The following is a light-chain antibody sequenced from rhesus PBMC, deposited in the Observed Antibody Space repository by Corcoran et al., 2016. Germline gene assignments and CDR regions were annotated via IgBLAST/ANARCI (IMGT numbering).Light chain of an antibody. CDR2: AVS. V-gene: IGLV2S7*01. CDR1: SSDIGTYDY. J-gene: IGLJ1*01. CDR3: CSFTTISTYI. Sequence: QAAPTQPPSVSGSPGQSVTISCTGTSSDIGTYDYVSWYQRLPGKAPKLIIYAVSKRPSGVSDRFSGSKSGNMASLTISGLQAEDEADYYCCSFTTISTYIFGGGTRLTFL.